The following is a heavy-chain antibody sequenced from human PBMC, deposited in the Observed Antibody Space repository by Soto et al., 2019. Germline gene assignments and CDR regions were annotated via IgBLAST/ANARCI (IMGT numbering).Heavy chain of an antibody. CDR1: GFTFSAYS. V-gene: IGHV3-48*01. D-gene: IGHD6-13*01. J-gene: IGHJ4*02. Sequence: EAQLVESGGGLVQPGGSLRLSCAASGFTFSAYSMNWVRQAPGKGLEWVSYISSRTNTIYYADSVQGRFTISRDDAKNSLYLQMDSLRAEDTAVYYCARDRRIAAAADFYFDSWGQGTLVTVSS. CDR2: ISSRTNTI. CDR3: ARDRRIAAAADFYFDS.